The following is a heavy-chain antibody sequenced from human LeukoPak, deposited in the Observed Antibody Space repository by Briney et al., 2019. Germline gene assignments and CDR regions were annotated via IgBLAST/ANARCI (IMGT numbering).Heavy chain of an antibody. CDR3: ARESGSSGFNWFDP. V-gene: IGHV4-34*01. CDR2: INHSGST. CDR1: GGSFSGYY. Sequence: SETLSLTCAVYGGSFSGYYWSWIRQPPGKGLEWIGEINHSGSTNYNPSLKSRVTISVDTSKNQFSLKLSSVTAADTAVYYCARESGSSGFNWFDPWGQGTLVTVSS. J-gene: IGHJ5*02. D-gene: IGHD3-22*01.